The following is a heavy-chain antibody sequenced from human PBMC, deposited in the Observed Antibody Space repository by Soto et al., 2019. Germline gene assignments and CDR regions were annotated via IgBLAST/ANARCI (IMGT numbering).Heavy chain of an antibody. Sequence: PSETLSLTCTVSGGSISSGDYYWSWIRQPPGKGLEWIGYIYYSGSTYYNPSLKSRVTISVDTSKNQFSLKLSSVTAADTAVYYCARFIAGGPRRAVIDYWGQGTLVTVSS. CDR3: ARFIAGGPRRAVIDY. CDR2: IYYSGST. D-gene: IGHD3-16*02. J-gene: IGHJ4*02. CDR1: GGSISSGDYY. V-gene: IGHV4-30-4*01.